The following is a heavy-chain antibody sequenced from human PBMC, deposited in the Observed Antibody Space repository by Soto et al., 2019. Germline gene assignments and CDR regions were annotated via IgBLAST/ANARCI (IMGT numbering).Heavy chain of an antibody. CDR3: TRGPSLEAFLDY. J-gene: IGHJ4*02. Sequence: SETLSLTCTVSGGSISSGDYYWTWVRQPPGKGLEWIAEIYHNGVTNYNPSLKSRATISVDKSKNQFSLDLYSVTAADTAVYFCTRGPSLEAFLDYWGQGTLVTVSS. D-gene: IGHD1-1*01. CDR2: IYHNGVT. CDR1: GGSISSGDYY. V-gene: IGHV4-4*02.